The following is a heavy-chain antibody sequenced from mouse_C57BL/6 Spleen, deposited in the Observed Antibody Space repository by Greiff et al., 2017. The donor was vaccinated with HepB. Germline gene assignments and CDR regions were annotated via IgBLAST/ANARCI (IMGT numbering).Heavy chain of an antibody. Sequence: VQLQQSGAELVKPGASVKLSCKASGYTFTSYWMHWVKQRPGRGLEWIGRIDPNSGGTKYNEKFKSKATLTVDKPSSTAYMQRSSLTSEDSAVYYGARWGYDYDGEAWFAYWGQGTLVTVSA. CDR2: IDPNSGGT. D-gene: IGHD2-4*01. V-gene: IGHV1-72*01. J-gene: IGHJ3*01. CDR1: GYTFTSYW. CDR3: ARWGYDYDGEAWFAY.